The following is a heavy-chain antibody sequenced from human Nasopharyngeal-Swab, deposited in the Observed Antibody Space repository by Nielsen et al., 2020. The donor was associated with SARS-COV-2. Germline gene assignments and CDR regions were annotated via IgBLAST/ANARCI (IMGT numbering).Heavy chain of an antibody. V-gene: IGHV4-39*01. D-gene: IGHD6-13*01. Sequence: WIRQRPGKGLEWIGSIYYSGSTYSNPSLTSRFTISVATSKIQFSLKLRSVTAADTAVYYCARWKGIAAAWDYWGQGTLVTVSS. J-gene: IGHJ4*02. CDR3: ARWKGIAAAWDY. CDR2: IYYSGST.